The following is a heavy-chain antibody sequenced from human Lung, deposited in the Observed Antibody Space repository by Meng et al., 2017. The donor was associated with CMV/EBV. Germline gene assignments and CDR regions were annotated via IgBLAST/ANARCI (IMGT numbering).Heavy chain of an antibody. CDR3: ARASVVVAARYYFDY. V-gene: IGHV3-21*01. Sequence: GESXKISCAASGFTFSSYSMNWVRQAPGKGLEWVSSISSSSSYIYYADSEKGRFTISRDNAKNSLYLQMNSLRAEDTAVYYCARASVVVAARYYFDYWGEGXLVTVSS. J-gene: IGHJ4*02. D-gene: IGHD2-15*01. CDR1: GFTFSSYS. CDR2: ISSSSSYI.